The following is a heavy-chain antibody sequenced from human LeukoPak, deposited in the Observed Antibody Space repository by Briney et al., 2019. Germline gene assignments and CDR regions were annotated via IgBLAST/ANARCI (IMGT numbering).Heavy chain of an antibody. Sequence: SETLSLTCTISGGSISSGGYYWSWIRQHPGKGLEWIGYIYYSGSTYYNPSLKSRVTISVDTCKNQFSLKLSSVTAADTAVYYCARVRVSSYYYGSGSFHWFDPWGQGNLVTVSS. CDR1: GGSISSGGYY. CDR2: IYYSGST. V-gene: IGHV4-31*03. J-gene: IGHJ5*02. CDR3: ARVRVSSYYYGSGSFHWFDP. D-gene: IGHD3-10*01.